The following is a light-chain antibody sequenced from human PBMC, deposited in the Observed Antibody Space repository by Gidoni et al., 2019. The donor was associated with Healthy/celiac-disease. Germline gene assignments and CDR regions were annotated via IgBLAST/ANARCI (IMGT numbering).Light chain of an antibody. J-gene: IGLJ3*02. CDR2: LNSDGSH. CDR1: SGHSSYA. V-gene: IGLV4-69*01. Sequence: QLVLPQSPSASASLGASVKLTCRLRSGHSSYAIAWHQQQPEKGPRYLMKLNSDGSHSKGDGIPDRFSGSSSGAERSLTIASLQSEDEADYYCQTWGTGIRVFGGGTKLTVL. CDR3: QTWGTGIRV.